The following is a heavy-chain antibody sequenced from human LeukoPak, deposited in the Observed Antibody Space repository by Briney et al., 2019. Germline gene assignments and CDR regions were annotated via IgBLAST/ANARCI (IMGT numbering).Heavy chain of an antibody. V-gene: IGHV4-59*01. D-gene: IGHD5-12*01. J-gene: IGHJ4*02. CDR3: ARDPHEWLRPKGAFDY. CDR1: GGSISSYY. Sequence: PSETLSLTCTVSGGSISSYYWSWIRQPPGKGLEWIGYIYYSGSTNYNPSLKSRVTISVDTSKNQFSLKLSSVTAADTAVYYCARDPHEWLRPKGAFDYWGQGTLVTVSS. CDR2: IYYSGST.